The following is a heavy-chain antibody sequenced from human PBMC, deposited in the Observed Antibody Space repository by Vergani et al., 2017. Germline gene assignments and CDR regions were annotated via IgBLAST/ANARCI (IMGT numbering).Heavy chain of an antibody. V-gene: IGHV3-21*01. CDR2: ISSSSSYI. Sequence: EVQLVESGGGLVKPGGSLRLSCAASGFTFSSYSMNWVRQAPGKGLEWVSSISSSSSYIYYADSVKGRFTISRDNAKNSLYLQMNSLRAEDTAVYYCARDSRPYSGYEXGGDLYYYYYGMDVWGQGTTVTVSS. CDR3: ARDSRPYSGYEXGGDLYYYYYGMDV. D-gene: IGHD5-12*01. CDR1: GFTFSSYS. J-gene: IGHJ6*02.